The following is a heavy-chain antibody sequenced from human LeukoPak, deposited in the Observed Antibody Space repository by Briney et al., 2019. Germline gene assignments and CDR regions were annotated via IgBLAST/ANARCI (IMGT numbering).Heavy chain of an antibody. CDR1: GGSISSGGYY. CDR3: ASNRAIWAGYGMDV. Sequence: SETLSLTCTVSGGSISSGGYYWSWIRQHPGKGLEWSGYIYYSGSTYYNPSLKSRVTISVDTSKNQFSLKLSSVTAADTAVYYCASNRAIWAGYGMDVWGQGTTVTVSS. CDR2: IYYSGST. D-gene: IGHD3-9*01. V-gene: IGHV4-31*03. J-gene: IGHJ6*02.